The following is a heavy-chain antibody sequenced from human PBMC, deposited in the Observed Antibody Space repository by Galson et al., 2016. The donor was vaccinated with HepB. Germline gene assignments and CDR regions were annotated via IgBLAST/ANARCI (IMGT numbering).Heavy chain of an antibody. J-gene: IGHJ4*02. Sequence: SVKVSCKASGYTFTIYAMHWVRQAPGQRLEWMGWINAGNGNTKYSQKFQGRVTITRDTSASTAYMELSSLRSEDTAVYYCARGVRITIFGVVISRDYYFDYWGQGTLVSVSS. V-gene: IGHV1-3*01. D-gene: IGHD3-3*01. CDR3: ARGVRITIFGVVISRDYYFDY. CDR2: INAGNGNT. CDR1: GYTFTIYA.